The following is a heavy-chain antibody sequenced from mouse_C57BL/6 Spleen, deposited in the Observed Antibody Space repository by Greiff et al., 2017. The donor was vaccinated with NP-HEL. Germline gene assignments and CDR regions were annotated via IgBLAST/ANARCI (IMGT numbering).Heavy chain of an antibody. J-gene: IGHJ4*01. V-gene: IGHV5-4*01. CDR2: ISDGGSYT. CDR1: GFTFSSYA. D-gene: IGHD3-2*02. Sequence: DVHLVESGGGLVTPGGSLKLSCAASGFTFSSYAMSWVRQTPEKRLEWVATISDGGSYTYYPDNVKGRFTISRDNAKNNLYLQMSHLKSEDTAMYYCARDQGNAMDYWGQGTSVTVSS. CDR3: ARDQGNAMDY.